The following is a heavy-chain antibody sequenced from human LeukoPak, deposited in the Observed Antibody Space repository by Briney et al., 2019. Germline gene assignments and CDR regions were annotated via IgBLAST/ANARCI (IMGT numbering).Heavy chain of an antibody. CDR3: AKDMGDGYPDS. CDR1: GFTFSSYG. Sequence: GGSLRLSCAASGFTFSSYGMHWVRQAPGKGLEWVSLISWDGGSTYYADSVKGRFTISRDNSKNSLYLQMNSLRTEDTALYYCAKDMGDGYPDSWGQGTLVTVSS. V-gene: IGHV3-43*01. D-gene: IGHD5-24*01. CDR2: ISWDGGST. J-gene: IGHJ4*02.